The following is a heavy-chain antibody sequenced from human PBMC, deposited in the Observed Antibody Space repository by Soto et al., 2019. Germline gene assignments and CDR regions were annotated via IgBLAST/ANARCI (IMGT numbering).Heavy chain of an antibody. D-gene: IGHD3-3*01. CDR2: IYYSGST. Sequence: LSLTCTVSGGSISSYYWIWIRQPPGKGLEWIGYIYYSGSTNYNPSLKSRVTISVDTSKNQFSLKLSSVTAADTAVYYCARAGRGVVITGYYGMDVWGQGTTVTVSS. V-gene: IGHV4-59*01. J-gene: IGHJ6*02. CDR3: ARAGRGVVITGYYGMDV. CDR1: GGSISSYY.